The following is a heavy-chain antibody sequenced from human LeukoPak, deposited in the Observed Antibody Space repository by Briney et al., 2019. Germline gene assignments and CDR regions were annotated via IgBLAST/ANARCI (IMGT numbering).Heavy chain of an antibody. D-gene: IGHD2-8*02. V-gene: IGHV1-58*01. CDR3: AAVPNANAWYWDDAFDI. CDR1: GFTFTTSA. Sequence: SVKVSCKASGFTFTTSAVQWVRQARGQRLEWIGRIVVGSGNTDHAQKFQGRLTITRDISTSTAYIELSSLTSDDTAVYYCAAVPNANAWYWDDAFDIWGQGTMVTVSS. J-gene: IGHJ3*02. CDR2: IVVGSGNT.